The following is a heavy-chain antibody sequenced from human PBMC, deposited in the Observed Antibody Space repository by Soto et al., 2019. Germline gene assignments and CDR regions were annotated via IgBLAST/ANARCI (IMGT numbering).Heavy chain of an antibody. Sequence: QLQLQESGPGLVKPSETLSLTCTVSGGSISSSSYYWGWIRQPPGKGLEWIGSIYYSGSTYYNPSLKGRVTLSVDTSKNQFALKLSSVTAADTAVYYCARVWAVVATSHYYYYYCMDVWGQGTTVTVSS. CDR2: IYYSGST. V-gene: IGHV4-39*01. D-gene: IGHD5-12*01. CDR3: ARVWAVVATSHYYYYYCMDV. CDR1: GGSISSSSYY. J-gene: IGHJ6*02.